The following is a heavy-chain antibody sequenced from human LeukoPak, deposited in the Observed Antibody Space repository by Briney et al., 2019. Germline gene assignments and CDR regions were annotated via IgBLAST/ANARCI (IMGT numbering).Heavy chain of an antibody. J-gene: IGHJ4*02. CDR2: ISYDGSNK. Sequence: PGGSLRLSCAASGFTFSSYAMHWVRQAPGKGLEWVAVISYDGSNKYYADSVKGRFTISRDNSKNTLYLQMNSLRAEDTAVYYCECGDSYRYWGQGTLVTVSS. CDR3: ECGDSYRY. D-gene: IGHD3-10*01. V-gene: IGHV3-30-3*01. CDR1: GFTFSSYA.